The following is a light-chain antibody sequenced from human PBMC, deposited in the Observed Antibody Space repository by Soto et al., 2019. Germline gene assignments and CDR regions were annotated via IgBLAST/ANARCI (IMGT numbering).Light chain of an antibody. V-gene: IGKV3-11*01. CDR3: QQRSNWQLT. J-gene: IGKJ4*01. CDR2: DAS. CDR1: QSVSSY. Sequence: EIVLTQSPATLSLSPGERATLSCRASQSVSSYLAWYQQKPGQAPRLLIYDASNRATGIPARFGGSGSGTDFTLTISSLEPEDFAVYYCQQRSNWQLTFGGGAKVEIK.